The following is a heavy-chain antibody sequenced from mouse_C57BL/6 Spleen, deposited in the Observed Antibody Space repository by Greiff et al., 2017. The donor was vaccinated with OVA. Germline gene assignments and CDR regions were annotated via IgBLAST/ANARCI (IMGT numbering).Heavy chain of an antibody. V-gene: IGHV5-4*01. Sequence: EVQVVESGGGLVKPGGSLKLSCAASGFTFSSYAMSWVRQTPEKRLEWVATISDGGSYTYYPDNVKGRFTISRDNAKNNLYLQMSHLKSEDTAMYYCARDDYYSTSYGGFAYWGQGTLVTVSA. CDR2: ISDGGSYT. CDR3: ARDDYYSTSYGGFAY. D-gene: IGHD1-1*01. J-gene: IGHJ3*01. CDR1: GFTFSSYA.